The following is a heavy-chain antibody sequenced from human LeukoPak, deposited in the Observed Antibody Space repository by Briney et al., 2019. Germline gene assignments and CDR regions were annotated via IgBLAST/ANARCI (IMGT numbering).Heavy chain of an antibody. Sequence: SETLSLTCTVSGGSISSSSYYWGWIRQPPGKGLEWIGSIYYSGSTYYNPSHKSRVTISVDTSKNQFSLKLNSVTAADTAVYYCARGEGGFIDYWGQGTLVTVSS. CDR3: ARGEGGFIDY. CDR1: GGSISSSSYY. CDR2: IYYSGST. J-gene: IGHJ4*02. V-gene: IGHV4-39*07.